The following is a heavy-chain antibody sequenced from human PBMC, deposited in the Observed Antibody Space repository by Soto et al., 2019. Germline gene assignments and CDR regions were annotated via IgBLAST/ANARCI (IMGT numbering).Heavy chain of an antibody. CDR3: ARDSPYRSASLLKQNWFDP. CDR1: GYTFTSYG. V-gene: IGHV1-18*01. J-gene: IGHJ5*02. Sequence: QVQLVQSGAAVKKPGASVKVSCKASGYTFTSYGISWVRQAPGQGLEWMGWISAYNGNTNYAQKLQGRVTMATNTSTRKSYMDLRSLRSDDTAVYYCARDSPYRSASLLKQNWFDPWGQGTLVTVSS. CDR2: ISAYNGNT. D-gene: IGHD6-6*01.